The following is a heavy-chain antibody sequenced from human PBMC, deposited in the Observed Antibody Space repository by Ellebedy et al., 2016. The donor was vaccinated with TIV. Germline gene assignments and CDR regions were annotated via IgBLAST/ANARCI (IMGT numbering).Heavy chain of an antibody. J-gene: IGHJ5*02. Sequence: AASVKVSCKASGYTFTSYAMKWVRQAPGQRLEWMGWINTNTGNPTYAQGFTARFVFSLDTSVSTAYLQISRLKAEDTAVYYCARSLRGSYYGDWFDPWGQGTLVTVSS. CDR3: ARSLRGSYYGDWFDP. V-gene: IGHV7-4-1*02. D-gene: IGHD1-26*01. CDR1: GYTFTSYA. CDR2: INTNTGNP.